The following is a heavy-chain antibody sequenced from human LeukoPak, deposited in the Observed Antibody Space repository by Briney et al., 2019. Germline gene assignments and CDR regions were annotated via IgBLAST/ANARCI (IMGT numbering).Heavy chain of an antibody. CDR3: AAVVAGITCDH. CDR2: IKPDNGGT. V-gene: IGHV1-2*02. Sequence: ASVKVSCKASGYTFTGHYLHWVRQAPGQGLEWMGWIKPDNGGTTYAQKFQGRVTMTRDTSINTAYLELSSLRSDDAAIYYRAAVVAGITCDHWGQGTLVTVSS. D-gene: IGHD2-2*01. CDR1: GYTFTGHY. J-gene: IGHJ4*02.